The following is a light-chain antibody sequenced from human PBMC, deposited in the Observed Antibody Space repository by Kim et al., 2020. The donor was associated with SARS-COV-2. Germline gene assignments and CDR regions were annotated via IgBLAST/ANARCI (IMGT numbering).Light chain of an antibody. CDR2: DAS. Sequence: LPPGESATLSCRASQSVSSYLAWYQQKPGQAPRLLIYDASNRATGIPARFSGSGSGTDFTLTISSLEPEDFAVYYCQQRSNWPPDTFGQGTKLEI. CDR3: QQRSNWPPDT. J-gene: IGKJ2*01. V-gene: IGKV3-11*01. CDR1: QSVSSY.